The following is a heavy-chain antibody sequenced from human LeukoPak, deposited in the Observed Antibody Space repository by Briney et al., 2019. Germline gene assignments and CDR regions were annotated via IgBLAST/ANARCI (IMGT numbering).Heavy chain of an antibody. J-gene: IGHJ3*02. Sequence: PSETLSLTCTVSGGSISSYYWSWIRQPPGKGLEWIGYIYYSGSTYYNPSLKSRVTISVDRSKNQFSLKLSSVTAADTAVYYCASDPATESAFDIWGQGTMVTVSS. CDR1: GGSISSYY. CDR3: ASDPATESAFDI. D-gene: IGHD1-26*01. CDR2: IYYSGST. V-gene: IGHV4-59*12.